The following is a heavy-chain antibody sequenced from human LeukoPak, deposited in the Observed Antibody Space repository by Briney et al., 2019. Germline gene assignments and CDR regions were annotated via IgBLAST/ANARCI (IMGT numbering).Heavy chain of an antibody. J-gene: IGHJ4*02. CDR3: ARDQGGSFDY. D-gene: IGHD1-1*01. CDR2: IYTSGST. CDR1: GGSISSGPYY. Sequence: SETLSLTCTVSGGSISSGPYYWSWIRQPAGKGLEWIGRIYTSGSTNYNPSLKSRVTMSVDTSKNQFSLKLSSVTAADTAVYYCARDQGGSFDYWGQGTLVTVSS. V-gene: IGHV4-61*02.